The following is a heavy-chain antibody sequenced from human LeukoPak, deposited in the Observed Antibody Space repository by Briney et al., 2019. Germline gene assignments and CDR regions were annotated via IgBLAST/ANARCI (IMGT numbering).Heavy chain of an antibody. Sequence: PGGSLRLSCAASGFTFSSYGMHWVRQAPGKGLEWVAFIGYDGSNKYYADSVKGRFTISRDNPKNTLFLEMNTLRAEDTAMYYCASDSNKELRFLANWFDPWGQGTLVTVSS. CDR3: ASDSNKELRFLANWFDP. D-gene: IGHD3-3*01. CDR1: GFTFSSYG. V-gene: IGHV3-30*02. CDR2: IGYDGSNK. J-gene: IGHJ5*02.